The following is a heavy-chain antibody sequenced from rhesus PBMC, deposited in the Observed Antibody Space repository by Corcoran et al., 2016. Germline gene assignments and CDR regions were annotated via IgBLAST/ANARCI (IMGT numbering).Heavy chain of an antibody. Sequence: EVQLVETGGGLVQPGGSLKLSCAASGFTFSSYGMSWVRQAPGKGLEGVSAINSGGGRTYSADSVRGRFTISRDNSKNALSLQMNSRRAEDTAVDYCAKGGKGYSNYGYLDYWGQGVLVTVSS. J-gene: IGHJ4*01. CDR1: GFTFSSYG. V-gene: IGHV3S5*01. CDR2: INSGGGRT. CDR3: AKGGKGYSNYGYLDY. D-gene: IGHD4-23*01.